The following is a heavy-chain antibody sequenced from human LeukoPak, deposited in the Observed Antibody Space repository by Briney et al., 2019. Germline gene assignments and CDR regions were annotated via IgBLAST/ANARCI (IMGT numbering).Heavy chain of an antibody. CDR3: ARDSFGVVITGGWFDP. V-gene: IGHV4-39*07. D-gene: IGHD3-3*01. Sequence: SETLSLTCNVSGDSITSNTYYWCWIRQSAGKGLEWIGSVYYTGHTYYNPSLNSRVTTSVDTSKNRFSLKITSVTAADTAVYYCARDSFGVVITGGWFDPWGQGTMVTVSS. CDR2: VYYTGHT. J-gene: IGHJ5*02. CDR1: GDSITSNTYY.